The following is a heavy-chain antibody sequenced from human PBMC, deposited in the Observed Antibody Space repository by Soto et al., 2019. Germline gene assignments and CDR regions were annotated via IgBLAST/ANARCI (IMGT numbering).Heavy chain of an antibody. J-gene: IGHJ4*02. V-gene: IGHV4-34*01. D-gene: IGHD3-16*02. CDR3: ARERPYYDYVWGSYRYDY. CDR1: GGSFSGYY. Sequence: QVQLQKWGAGLLTPSETLSITCAVYGGSFSGYYWSWIRQPPGKGLEWMGEIKHSGSTNYHPSLKSRVTISVDTSKNQCSLKLSSVTDADTAVYYCARERPYYDYVWGSYRYDYWGQGTLVTVS. CDR2: IKHSGST.